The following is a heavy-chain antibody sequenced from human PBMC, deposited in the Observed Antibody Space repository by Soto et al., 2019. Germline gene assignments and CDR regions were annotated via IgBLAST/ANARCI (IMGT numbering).Heavy chain of an antibody. D-gene: IGHD2-2*02. V-gene: IGHV5-51*01. CDR1: GDSFTNYW. J-gene: IGHJ4*02. Sequence: GESLKISCIGSGDSFTNYWIGWVRQMPGKGLEWMGIIYPGDSNTRYSPSFQGQVTISADKSISTAYLQWSSLKASDTAMYYCARQGLCSSTSCYTVDYRGKETLANASS. CDR3: ARQGLCSSTSCYTVDY. CDR2: IYPGDSNT.